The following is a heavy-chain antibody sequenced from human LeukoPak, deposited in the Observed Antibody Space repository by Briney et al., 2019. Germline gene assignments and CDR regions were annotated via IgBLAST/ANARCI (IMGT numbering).Heavy chain of an antibody. CDR1: GFTFTSSA. CDR2: IVVGSGNT. D-gene: IGHD3-9*01. V-gene: IGHV1-58*02. J-gene: IGHJ6*02. CDR3: AAARYFDWFGYGMDV. Sequence: SVKVSCKASGFTFTSSAMQWVRQARGQRLEWIGWIVVGSGNTNYAQKFQERVTITRDMSTSAAYMELSSLRSEDTVVYYCAAARYFDWFGYGMDVWGQGTTVTVSS.